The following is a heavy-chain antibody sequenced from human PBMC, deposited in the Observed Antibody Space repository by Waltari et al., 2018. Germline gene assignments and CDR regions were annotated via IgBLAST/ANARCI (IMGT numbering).Heavy chain of an antibody. D-gene: IGHD2-2*01. Sequence: QVHLQESGPGLVKASETLSRTCAVSGYSSRSGFSWGWIRQPQGRGLAWIGNIFQSGNTYYNPSLKSRVSISLVKSKSQFSLKLNSVTAADTAVYYCATWGFSSTWDHYFDYWGQGILVTVSS. CDR3: ATWGFSSTWDHYFDY. V-gene: IGHV4-38-2*01. CDR1: GYSSRSGFS. J-gene: IGHJ4*02. CDR2: IFQSGNT.